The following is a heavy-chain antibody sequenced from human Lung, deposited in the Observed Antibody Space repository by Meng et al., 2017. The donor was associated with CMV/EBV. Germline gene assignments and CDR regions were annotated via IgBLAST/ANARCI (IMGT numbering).Heavy chain of an antibody. Sequence: SYAASGFTFSDYYMSWIRQAPGKGLEWVSYISSSGSTIYYADSVKGRFTISRDNAKNSLYLQMNSLRAEDTAVYYCARGRIAVAVLFDPWGQGTLVTVSS. CDR3: ARGRIAVAVLFDP. CDR1: GFTFSDYY. V-gene: IGHV3-11*01. J-gene: IGHJ5*02. D-gene: IGHD6-19*01. CDR2: ISSSGSTI.